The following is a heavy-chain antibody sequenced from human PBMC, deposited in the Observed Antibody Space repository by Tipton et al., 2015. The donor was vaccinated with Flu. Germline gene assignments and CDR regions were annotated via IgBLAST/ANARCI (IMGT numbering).Heavy chain of an antibody. CDR3: VSAVGLLGHFDI. CDR2: ISVYNGNT. CDR1: GYTLTSSS. Sequence: QVQLVQSGAEVKKPGASVKVSCKASGYTLTSSSVSWVRQAPGLGLEWMGWISVYNGNTNYAQKLLGRVTMTTDTFTSTAYMELRSLRSDDTAIVYCVSAVGLLGHFDIWCQGTMVTVSS. D-gene: IGHD1/OR15-1a*01. J-gene: IGHJ3*02. V-gene: IGHV1-18*01.